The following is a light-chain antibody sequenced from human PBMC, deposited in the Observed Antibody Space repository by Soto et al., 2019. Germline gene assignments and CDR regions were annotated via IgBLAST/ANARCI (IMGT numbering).Light chain of an antibody. CDR1: QSVSMW. Sequence: DTQMTQSPSTLSASVGDTVTITCRASQSVSMWLAWFQQKPGKAPKLLIYDASNLETGVPSRFSGSGSGTDFTFTISSLQPEDIATYYCQQYDNLPLTFGGGTKVDIK. J-gene: IGKJ4*01. V-gene: IGKV1-33*01. CDR2: DAS. CDR3: QQYDNLPLT.